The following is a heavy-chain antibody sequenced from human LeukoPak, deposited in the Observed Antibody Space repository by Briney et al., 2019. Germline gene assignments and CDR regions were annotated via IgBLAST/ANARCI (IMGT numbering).Heavy chain of an antibody. CDR3: AARTVPTTIRTYYTYGLDF. CDR1: AYTFSRYE. D-gene: IGHD3-3*01. CDR2: ISAYNGNT. J-gene: IGHJ6*02. V-gene: IGHV1-18*01. Sequence: ASVKVSCKGSAYTFSRYEISWVRQAPGQGLEWMGRISAYNGNTNSAQTFQGRLTMTTDTSSSTAYMELSGHRSDDTAVYYCAARTVPTTIRTYYTYGLDFWGQGTTIVVSS.